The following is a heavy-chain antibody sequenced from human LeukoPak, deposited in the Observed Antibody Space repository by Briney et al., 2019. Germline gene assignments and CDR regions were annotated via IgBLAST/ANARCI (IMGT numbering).Heavy chain of an antibody. J-gene: IGHJ3*02. CDR3: ARHGAYSSSWYDAFDI. V-gene: IGHV5-51*01. D-gene: IGHD6-13*01. Sequence: KVSCKASGYTFTNYWIGWVRQMPGKGLEWMGIIYPGDSDTRYSPSFQGQVTISADKSISTAYLQWSSLEASDTAMFYCARHGAYSSSWYDAFDIWGQGTMVTVSS. CDR1: GYTFTNYW. CDR2: IYPGDSDT.